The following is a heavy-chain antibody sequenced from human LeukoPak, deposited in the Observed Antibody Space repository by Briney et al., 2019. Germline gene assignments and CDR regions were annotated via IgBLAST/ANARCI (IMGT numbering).Heavy chain of an antibody. CDR2: IYYSGST. Sequence: PSETLSLTCTVSVGSISSSSYYWGSIRQPPGKGLEWIGSIYYSGSTYYKPSLKSRVTISVDTSKNQFSLKLSSVTAADTAVYYCARRGTVTTERFDYWGQGTLVTVSS. CDR3: ARRGTVTTERFDY. CDR1: VGSISSSSYY. J-gene: IGHJ4*02. D-gene: IGHD4-11*01. V-gene: IGHV4-39*01.